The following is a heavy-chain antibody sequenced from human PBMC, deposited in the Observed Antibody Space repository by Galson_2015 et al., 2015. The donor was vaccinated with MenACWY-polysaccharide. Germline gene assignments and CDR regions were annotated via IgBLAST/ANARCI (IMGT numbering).Heavy chain of an antibody. V-gene: IGHV3-74*01. D-gene: IGHD3-10*01. Sequence: SLRLSCAASGLTFSNNWIHWVRQAPGKGLAWVSRINSDASSTAYADSVKGRFTISRDNAKNTLYLQMNSLRVEDTAVYYCVGPLGRGGTGAYGMDAWGQGTTVTVSS. J-gene: IGHJ6*02. CDR3: VGPLGRGGTGAYGMDA. CDR2: INSDASST. CDR1: GLTFSNNW.